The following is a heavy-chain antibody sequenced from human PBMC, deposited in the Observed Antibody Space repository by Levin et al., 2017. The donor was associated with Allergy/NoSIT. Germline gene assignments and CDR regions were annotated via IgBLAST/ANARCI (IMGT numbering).Heavy chain of an antibody. V-gene: IGHV3-30*18. D-gene: IGHD5-18*01. J-gene: IGHJ4*02. CDR1: GFTFSSRNYG. CDR2: ISYDGNIR. CDR3: AKYTNNYGYD. Sequence: QPGGSLRLSCVASGFTFSSRNYGMHWVRQAPGKGLEWVAVISYDGNIRWYADSVRGRFTISKDDSRNVLHLQMDSLRAEDTAVYYCAKYTNNYGYDWGQGALVTVSS.